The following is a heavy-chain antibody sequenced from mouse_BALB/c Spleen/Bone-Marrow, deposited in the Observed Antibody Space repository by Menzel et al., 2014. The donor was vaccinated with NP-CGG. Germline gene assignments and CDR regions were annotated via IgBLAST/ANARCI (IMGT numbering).Heavy chain of an antibody. CDR1: GYTFTSYT. CDR3: ARESLYGSNYY. J-gene: IGHJ2*01. D-gene: IGHD1-1*01. CDR2: INPSSGYT. Sequence: QVHVKQSGAELARPGASVKMSCKASGYTFTSYTMHWVKQRPGQGPEWIGYINPSSGYTNYNQKFKDKATLTADKSSSTAYMQLSSLTSEDSAVYYCARESLYGSNYYWGQGTTLTVSS. V-gene: IGHV1-4*01.